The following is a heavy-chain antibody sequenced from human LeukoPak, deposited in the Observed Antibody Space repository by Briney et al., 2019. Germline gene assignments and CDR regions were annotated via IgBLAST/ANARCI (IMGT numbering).Heavy chain of an antibody. CDR3: ARGRDYYDSSGYYVYYFDY. D-gene: IGHD3-22*01. CDR1: GYTFTSYD. J-gene: IGHJ4*02. Sequence: ASVKVSFKASGYTFTSYDINWVRQATGQGLEWMGWMNPNSGNTGYAQKFQGRVTITRNTSISTAYMELRSLRSDDTAVYYCARGRDYYDSSGYYVYYFDYWGQGTLVTVSS. CDR2: MNPNSGNT. V-gene: IGHV1-8*03.